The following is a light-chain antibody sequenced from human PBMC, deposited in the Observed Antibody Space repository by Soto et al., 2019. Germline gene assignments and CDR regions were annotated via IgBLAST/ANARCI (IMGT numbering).Light chain of an antibody. Sequence: QSALTQPGSVSGSPGQSITISCTGTSSDVGGYNLVSWYQQHPGKAPKLMIYEGSKRPSGVSNRFSGSKSGNTASLTIFGLQEEDEADYYCCSYAGSIPVVFGGGTKLTVL. CDR1: SSDVGGYNL. V-gene: IGLV2-23*01. CDR2: EGS. J-gene: IGLJ2*01. CDR3: CSYAGSIPVV.